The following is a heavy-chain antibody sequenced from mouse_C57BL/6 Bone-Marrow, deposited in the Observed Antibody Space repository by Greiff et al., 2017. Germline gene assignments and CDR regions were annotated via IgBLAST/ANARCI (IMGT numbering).Heavy chain of an antibody. J-gene: IGHJ4*01. CDR2: MHPNGGSP. Sequence: QVQLQQPGAELVKPGASVKLSCKASGYTFTNYWMHWVKQRPGQGLEWIGMMHPNGGSPDYNEKFKSEATLSVDTSSRTAYMELSSLTSEDSAVYYCARSYDYDDYTRDYWGRGTSVTVSS. D-gene: IGHD2-4*01. V-gene: IGHV1-64*01. CDR1: GYTFTNYW. CDR3: ARSYDYDDYTRDY.